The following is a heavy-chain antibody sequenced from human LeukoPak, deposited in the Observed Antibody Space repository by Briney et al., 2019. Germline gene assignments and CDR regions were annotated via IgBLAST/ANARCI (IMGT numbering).Heavy chain of an antibody. D-gene: IGHD2-8*01. CDR1: GFIFSTYE. CDR3: ATYCTNGVCYYYFDY. V-gene: IGHV3-23*01. CDR2: ISGSGGST. J-gene: IGHJ4*02. Sequence: GGSLRLSCAASGFIFSTYEMNWVRHAPRKGLEWVSAISGSGGSTYYADSVKGRFTISRDNSKNTLYLQMNSLRAEDTAVYYCATYCTNGVCYYYFDYWGQGTLVAVSS.